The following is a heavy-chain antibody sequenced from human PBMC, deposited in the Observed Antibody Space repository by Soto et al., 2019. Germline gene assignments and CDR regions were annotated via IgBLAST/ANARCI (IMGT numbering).Heavy chain of an antibody. CDR2: ISYDGSNK. J-gene: IGHJ6*02. Sequence: GGSLRLSCAGSGCPFSSYAMHWVRQATGKGLEWVAVISYDGSNKYYADSVKGRFTISRDNSKNTLYLQMNSLRAEDTAVYYCAREVTTLYYYGMDVWGQGTTVTVSS. CDR3: AREVTTLYYYGMDV. V-gene: IGHV3-30-3*01. CDR1: GCPFSSYA. D-gene: IGHD4-4*01.